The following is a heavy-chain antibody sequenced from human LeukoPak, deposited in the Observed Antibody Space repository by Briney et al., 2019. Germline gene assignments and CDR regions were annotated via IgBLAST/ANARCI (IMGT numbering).Heavy chain of an antibody. D-gene: IGHD3-10*01. J-gene: IGHJ4*02. CDR1: GFTFSSYG. Sequence: GGSLRLSCAASGFTFSSYGMHWVRQAPGKGLEWVAVIWYDGSNKYYADSVKGRFTISRDNSKNTLYLQMNSVRAEDTAVYYCARDLGHTSGLDYWGQGTLVTVSS. CDR3: ARDLGHTSGLDY. CDR2: IWYDGSNK. V-gene: IGHV3-33*01.